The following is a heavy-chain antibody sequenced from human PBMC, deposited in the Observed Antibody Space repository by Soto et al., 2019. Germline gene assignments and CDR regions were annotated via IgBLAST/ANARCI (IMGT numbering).Heavy chain of an antibody. CDR3: ARTDILTGYSDYYYYYGMDV. D-gene: IGHD3-9*01. J-gene: IGHJ6*02. CDR2: INHSGST. V-gene: IGHV4-34*01. Sequence: SETLSLTCALYVGSFSGHYWRWISQPPGEGLEWIGEINHSGSTNYNPSLKSRVTISVDTSKNQFSLKLSSVTAADTAVYYCARTDILTGYSDYYYYYGMDVWGQGTTVT. CDR1: VGSFSGHY.